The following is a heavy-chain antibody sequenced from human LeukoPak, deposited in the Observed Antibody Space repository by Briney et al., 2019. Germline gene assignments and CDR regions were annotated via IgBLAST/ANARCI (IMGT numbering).Heavy chain of an antibody. V-gene: IGHV3-23*01. Sequence: PGGSLRLSCAASGFTFSSYAMSWVRQAPGKGLEWVSAISGSGGSTYYADSVKGRFTISRDNSKNTLYLQMNSLRAEDTAVYYCARKTDSGGQGDYWGPGTLVTVSS. J-gene: IGHJ4*02. CDR3: ARKTDSGGQGDY. CDR2: ISGSGGST. D-gene: IGHD3-22*01. CDR1: GFTFSSYA.